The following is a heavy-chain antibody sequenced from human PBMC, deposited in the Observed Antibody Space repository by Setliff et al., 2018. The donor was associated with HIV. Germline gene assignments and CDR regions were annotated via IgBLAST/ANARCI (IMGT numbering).Heavy chain of an antibody. Sequence: GGSLRLSCAASGFTFSSYSMTWVRQVPGKGLEWLSYITDNSRTIYYTDSVKGRFTISRDNSKNILYLQMNSLRDEDTAVYYCARGRIAYGDYFQWGQGTLVTVSS. D-gene: IGHD4-17*01. CDR1: GFTFSSYS. V-gene: IGHV3-48*02. CDR2: ITDNSRTI. J-gene: IGHJ4*02. CDR3: ARGRIAYGDYFQ.